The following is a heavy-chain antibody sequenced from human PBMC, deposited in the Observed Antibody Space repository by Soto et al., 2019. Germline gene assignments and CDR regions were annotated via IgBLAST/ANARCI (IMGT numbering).Heavy chain of an antibody. V-gene: IGHV4-38-2*01. D-gene: IGHD6-13*01. J-gene: IGHJ4*02. CDR3: ARGGPYSSSLYYFDY. CDR2: FYHTGST. Sequence: SETLSLTCDVSGDSITSGYYWGFIRQPPGKGLEWMGSFYHTGSTYYNPSPKSRVTISVDTSTNQFSLKLTSVTAADTAVYYCARGGPYSSSLYYFDYWGQGTLVTVSS. CDR1: GDSITSGYY.